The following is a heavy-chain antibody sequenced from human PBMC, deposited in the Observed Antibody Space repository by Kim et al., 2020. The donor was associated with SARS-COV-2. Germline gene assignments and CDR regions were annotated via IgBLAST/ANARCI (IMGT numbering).Heavy chain of an antibody. CDR2: ISGSGGST. Sequence: GGSLRLSCAASGFTFSSYAMSWVRQAPGKGLEWVSAISGSGGSTYYADSVKGRFTISRDNSKNTLYLQMNSLRAEDTAVYYCAKGRRLKYYYGSGSYNYYGMDVWGQGTTVTVSS. CDR1: GFTFSSYA. J-gene: IGHJ6*02. CDR3: AKGRRLKYYYGSGSYNYYGMDV. D-gene: IGHD3-10*01. V-gene: IGHV3-23*01.